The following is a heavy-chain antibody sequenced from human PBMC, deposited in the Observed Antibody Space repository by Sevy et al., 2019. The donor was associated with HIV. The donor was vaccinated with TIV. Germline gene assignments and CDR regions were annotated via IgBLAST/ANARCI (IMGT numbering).Heavy chain of an antibody. V-gene: IGHV3-7*01. J-gene: IGHJ4*02. CDR2: INQDGSVK. CDR1: GFTLNSYW. CDR3: GRAIAAAGSF. Sequence: GGSLRLSCAASGFTLNSYWMSWVRQAPGKGLEWVANINQDGSVKYYVDSVKGRFTISRDNARNSLYLCMNSLRAEDTALYYCGRAIAAAGSFWGQGTLVTVSS. D-gene: IGHD6-13*01.